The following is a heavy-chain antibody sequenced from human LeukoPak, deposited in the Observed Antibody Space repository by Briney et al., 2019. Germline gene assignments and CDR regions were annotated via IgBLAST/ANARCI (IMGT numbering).Heavy chain of an antibody. Sequence: GGSLRLSCAASGFTFSSYVMSWVRQAPGKGLECVSAIGGRGSTTYYADSVKGRFTISRDNSKNTLYLQMNSLRAEDTAVYYCAKQLEAAAGHYYFDYWGQGTLVTVSS. CDR1: GFTFSSYV. CDR2: IGGRGSTT. J-gene: IGHJ4*02. CDR3: AKQLEAAAGHYYFDY. V-gene: IGHV3-23*01. D-gene: IGHD6-13*01.